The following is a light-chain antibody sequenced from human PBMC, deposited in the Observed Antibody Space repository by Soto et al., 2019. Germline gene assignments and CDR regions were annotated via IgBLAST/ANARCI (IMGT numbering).Light chain of an antibody. V-gene: IGKV3-15*01. CDR2: GAS. CDR1: QSVSSN. J-gene: IGKJ2*01. CDR3: QQDNNWPPAYT. Sequence: EIVMTQSPATLSVSPGERATLSCRASQSVSSNLAWYQQKPGQAPRLLIYGASTRATGIPARLSGSGSGTEFTLTISSLQSEDFAVYYCQQDNNWPPAYTFGQGTKLEIK.